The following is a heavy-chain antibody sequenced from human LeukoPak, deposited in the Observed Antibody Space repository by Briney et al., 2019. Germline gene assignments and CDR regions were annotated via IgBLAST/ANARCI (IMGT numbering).Heavy chain of an antibody. CDR2: INYSGKT. CDR1: GDSCTSTDDF. CDR3: ARSSYSSGRYGGLDV. J-gene: IGHJ6*02. V-gene: IGHV4-39*01. D-gene: IGHD3-22*01. Sequence: SETLSLTWTVSGDSCTSTDDFWGWIRQPPGKGLEWIGSINYSGKTYYNPSLKSRVIISVDTSKNQVSLRLSFVTAADTAVYYCARSSYSSGRYGGLDVWGQGTTVTVSS.